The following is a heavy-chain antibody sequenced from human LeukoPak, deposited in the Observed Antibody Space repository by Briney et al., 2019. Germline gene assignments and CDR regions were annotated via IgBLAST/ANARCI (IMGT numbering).Heavy chain of an antibody. CDR1: GFTFSSYW. Sequence: GGSLRLSCAASGFTFSSYWMHWVRQAPGKGLEWVSVISGSGASTYYADSVKGRFTIYRDNSKNTLYLQMNSLRAEDTAVYYCARGGYYSGSGSYSPFDYWGQGTLVTVSS. CDR2: ISGSGAST. V-gene: IGHV3-23*01. CDR3: ARGGYYSGSGSYSPFDY. J-gene: IGHJ4*02. D-gene: IGHD3-10*01.